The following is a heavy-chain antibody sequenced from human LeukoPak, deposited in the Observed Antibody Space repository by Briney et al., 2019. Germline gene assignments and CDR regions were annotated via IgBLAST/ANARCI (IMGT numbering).Heavy chain of an antibody. CDR2: IYHSGST. CDR3: ARDGVYCSGGYYDRPPFDY. V-gene: IGHV4-38-2*02. Sequence: PSETLSLTCAVSGYSISSGYYWGWIRRPPGKGLEWIGSIYHSGSTYYNPSLKSRVTISVDTSKNQFSLKLSSVTAADTAVYYCARDGVYCSGGYYDRPPFDYWGHGTLVPVSS. CDR1: GYSISSGYY. D-gene: IGHD3-10*01. J-gene: IGHJ4*01.